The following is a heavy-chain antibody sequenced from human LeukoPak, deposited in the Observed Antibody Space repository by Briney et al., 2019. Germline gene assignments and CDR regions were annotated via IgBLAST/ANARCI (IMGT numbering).Heavy chain of an antibody. CDR1: GGSISSYY. CDR3: ARGGPPGYYYDYYMDV. Sequence: SETLSLTCTVSGGSISSYYWSWIRQTPGKGLEWIGYIYSSGSTNFNPSLKSRVTISVDTSKNQFSLKMSSVTAADTAVYFCARGGPPGYYYDYYMDVWGKGTTVTISS. CDR2: IYSSGST. J-gene: IGHJ6*03. V-gene: IGHV4-59*01.